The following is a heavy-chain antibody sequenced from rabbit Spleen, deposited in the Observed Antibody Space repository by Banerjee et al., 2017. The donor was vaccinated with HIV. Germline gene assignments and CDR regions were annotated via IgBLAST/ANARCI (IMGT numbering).Heavy chain of an antibody. J-gene: IGHJ4*01. CDR1: GVSFSSNHY. Sequence: QSLEESGGDLVKPGASLTLTCTASGVSFSSNHYMCWVRQAPGKGLEWIACIEGGSSAFSYFASWAKGRFTISKTSSTTVTLQMTSLTAADTATYFCARDAGRGDYIDGVFNLWGQGTLVTVS. CDR3: ARDAGRGDYIDGVFNL. V-gene: IGHV1S40*01. D-gene: IGHD8-1*01. CDR2: IEGGSSAFS.